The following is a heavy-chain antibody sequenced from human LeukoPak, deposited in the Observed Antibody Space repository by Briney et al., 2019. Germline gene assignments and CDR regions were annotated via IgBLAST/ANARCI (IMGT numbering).Heavy chain of an antibody. J-gene: IGHJ3*02. D-gene: IGHD4-17*01. CDR3: ARPPRHDFDDSRVHDAFNI. Sequence: PSETLSLTCTVSGGSISSSNYYWGWIRQPPGKGLEWIGSNSGSTYYNPSLKSRVTISVDTSKNQFSLKMSSVTAADTAVYYCARPPRHDFDDSRVHDAFNIWGQGTMVTVSS. V-gene: IGHV4-39*01. CDR1: GGSISSSNYY. CDR2: NSGST.